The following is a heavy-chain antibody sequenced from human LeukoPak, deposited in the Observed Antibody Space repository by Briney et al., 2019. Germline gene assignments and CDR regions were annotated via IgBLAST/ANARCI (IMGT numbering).Heavy chain of an antibody. D-gene: IGHD2-2*01. V-gene: IGHV4-39*01. CDR2: ITYTGSA. CDR3: ARLGFCTSTSCP. J-gene: IGHJ5*02. CDR1: GGSVGSSTYY. Sequence: SETLSLTCTVSGGSVGSSTYYWGWVRQPPGKGLEWIASITYTGSAYNPSLRSRVTISVDTSKNQFSLKLTSVTAADTAVYYCARLGFCTSTSCPWGQGTLVTVSS.